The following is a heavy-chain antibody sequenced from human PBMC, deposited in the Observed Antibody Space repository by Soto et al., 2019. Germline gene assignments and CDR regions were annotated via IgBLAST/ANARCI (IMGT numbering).Heavy chain of an antibody. Sequence: QITLKESGPPLVKPTQTLTLTCTFSGFSLSTSGVGVGWIRQPPGKALEWLALIYWDDDKRYSPSLRSRLTINKDTSKNQVVLTMTNMDPVDTATYYCIQSRCGGDCLQSYASHYSYGMDVWGQGTTVTVSS. J-gene: IGHJ6*02. V-gene: IGHV2-5*02. D-gene: IGHD2-21*02. CDR1: GFSLSTSGVG. CDR2: IYWDDDK. CDR3: IQSRCGGDCLQSYASHYSYGMDV.